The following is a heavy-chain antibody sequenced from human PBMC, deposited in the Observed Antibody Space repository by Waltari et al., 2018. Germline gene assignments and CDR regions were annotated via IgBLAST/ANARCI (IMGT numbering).Heavy chain of an antibody. CDR2: IDHSGCT. V-gene: IGHV4-31*03. CDR3: AREATVTKTWVDL. D-gene: IGHD4-17*01. CDR1: GGSISSGGYY. Sequence: QVQLQESGPGLVKPSQTLSLTCTVSGGSISSGGYYWSWIRQHPGKGLEWIGYIDHSGCTYYNPSLKSRVTISVDRAKNQFSLKLSSGTAADTAVYYCAREATVTKTWVDLWGRGTLVTVSS. J-gene: IGHJ2*01.